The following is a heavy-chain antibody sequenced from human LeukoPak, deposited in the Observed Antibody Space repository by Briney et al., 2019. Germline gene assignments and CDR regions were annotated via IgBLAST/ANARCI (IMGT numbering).Heavy chain of an antibody. J-gene: IGHJ3*02. CDR2: IWYDGSNK. CDR3: ARRSGIAVAGDDAFDI. CDR1: GFTVSSNY. Sequence: GGSLRLSCAASGFTVSSNYMSWVRQAPGKGLEWVAVIWYDGSNKYYVDSVKGRFTISRDNSKNTLYLQMNSLRAEDTAVYYCARRSGIAVAGDDAFDIWGQGTMVTVSS. V-gene: IGHV3-33*08. D-gene: IGHD6-19*01.